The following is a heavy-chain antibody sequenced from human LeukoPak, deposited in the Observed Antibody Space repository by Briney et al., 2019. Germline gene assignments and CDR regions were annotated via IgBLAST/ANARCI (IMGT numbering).Heavy chain of an antibody. J-gene: IGHJ4*02. CDR3: ARGWLSFGEHFDY. D-gene: IGHD3-10*01. CDR1: GGSVSSHNYY. CDR2: ISHTGTT. Sequence: SETLSLTCSVSGGSVSSHNYYWSWIRQPPGKGLEWIGFISHTGTTNYNPSLQSRLTMSVDTSKNQFSLKLSSVTAADTAVYYCARGWLSFGEHFDYWGQGTLVTVSS. V-gene: IGHV4-61*01.